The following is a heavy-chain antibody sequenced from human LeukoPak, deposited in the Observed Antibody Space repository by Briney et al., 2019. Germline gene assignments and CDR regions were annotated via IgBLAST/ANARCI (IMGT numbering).Heavy chain of an antibody. CDR3: ARGFYRVRHDQSTYYFVH. V-gene: IGHV3-33*01. Sequence: GGSLRLSCATSGFTFSSFAMHWVRQAPGKGLEWLARIWFDGSSKNYTDSVEGRFTISRDNSKNTVFLQMNSLRAEDTAVYYCARGFYRVRHDQSTYYFVHWGQGTLVTVSS. J-gene: IGHJ4*02. D-gene: IGHD3-16*02. CDR1: GFTFSSFA. CDR2: IWFDGSSK.